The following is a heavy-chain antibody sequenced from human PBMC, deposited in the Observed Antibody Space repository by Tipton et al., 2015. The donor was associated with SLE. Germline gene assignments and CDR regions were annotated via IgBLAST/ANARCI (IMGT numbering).Heavy chain of an antibody. CDR1: GGSISSSSYY. V-gene: IGHV4-39*01. Sequence: TLSLTCTVSGGSISSSSYYWVWIRQPPGKGLEWIGSIYYSGSTYYNPSLKSRVTMSVDTSKNQFSLKLSSVTAADTAVYYSARGDSSGYSYYFDYWGQGTLVTVSS. CDR3: ARGDSSGYSYYFDY. CDR2: IYYSGST. D-gene: IGHD3-22*01. J-gene: IGHJ4*02.